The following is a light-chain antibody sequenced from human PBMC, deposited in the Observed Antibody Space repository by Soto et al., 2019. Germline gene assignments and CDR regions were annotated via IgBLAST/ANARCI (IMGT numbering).Light chain of an antibody. CDR3: QQYHNWPSWT. CDR1: QSVSSN. J-gene: IGKJ1*01. Sequence: EIVMTQSPATLSVSPGERATVSCRASQSVSSNLAWYQQKPGQAPRLLIYGASTRATSIPARFSGSGSGTEFTLTISSLQSEDFAVYYCQQYHNWPSWTFGQGTKVEIK. CDR2: GAS. V-gene: IGKV3-15*01.